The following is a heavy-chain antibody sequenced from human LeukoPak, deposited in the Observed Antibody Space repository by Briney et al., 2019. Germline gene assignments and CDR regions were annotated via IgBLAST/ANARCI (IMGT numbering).Heavy chain of an antibody. CDR3: ARALVEMVSGNYYYMDV. CDR2: IIPIFGTA. Sequence: GGSVKVSCKASGGAFSSYAISWVRQAPGQGLEWRGGIIPIFGTANYAQKLQGRVTITADESTSTAYMELSSLRSEDTAVYYCARALVEMVSGNYYYMDVWGKGPTVTISS. V-gene: IGHV1-69*01. CDR1: GGAFSSYA. J-gene: IGHJ6*03. D-gene: IGHD5-24*01.